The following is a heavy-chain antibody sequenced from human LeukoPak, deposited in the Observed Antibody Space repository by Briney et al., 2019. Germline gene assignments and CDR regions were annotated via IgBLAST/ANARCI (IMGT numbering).Heavy chain of an antibody. CDR2: INPSGGST. CDR3: ARVTPNGAFDY. J-gene: IGHJ4*02. CDR1: GYTFTSYY. D-gene: IGHD4-17*01. V-gene: IGHV1-46*01. Sequence: ASVKVSCKASGYTFTSYYMHWVRQAPGQGLEWMGIINPSGGSTSYAQKFQGRVTMTRDTSTSTAYMELRSLRSDDTAVYYCARVTPNGAFDYWGQGTLVTVSS.